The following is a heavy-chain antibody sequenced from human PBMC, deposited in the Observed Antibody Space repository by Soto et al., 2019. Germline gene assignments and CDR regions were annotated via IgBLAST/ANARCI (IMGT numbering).Heavy chain of an antibody. CDR3: ARDVSPGRCSLYLDAFDL. J-gene: IGHJ3*01. CDR2: INRDGSKK. Sequence: EVQLEESGGDLVQPGGSLRLSGAASGFTLSAYWMTWVRQAPGKGLEWVANINRDGSKKSYLDSVRGRFTISRDNVGNSLYLQMDSLRADDTALYYCARDVSPGRCSLYLDAFDLWGQGTMVTVSS. CDR1: GFTLSAYW. V-gene: IGHV3-7*05. D-gene: IGHD2-8*01.